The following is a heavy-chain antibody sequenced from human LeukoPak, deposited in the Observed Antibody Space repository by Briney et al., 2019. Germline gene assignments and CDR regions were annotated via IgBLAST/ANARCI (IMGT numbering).Heavy chain of an antibody. J-gene: IGHJ4*02. V-gene: IGHV4-39*07. Sequence: PSETLSLTCTVSGGSISSGPYYWAWIRQPPGKGLEWIGSIYYTGSTYKNPSLKSRVTISVDTSKNQFSLKLSSVTAADTAVYYCARRVVGSSLKKTYYFDYWGQGTLVTVSS. D-gene: IGHD6-13*01. CDR3: ARRVVGSSLKKTYYFDY. CDR1: GGSISSGPYY. CDR2: IYYTGST.